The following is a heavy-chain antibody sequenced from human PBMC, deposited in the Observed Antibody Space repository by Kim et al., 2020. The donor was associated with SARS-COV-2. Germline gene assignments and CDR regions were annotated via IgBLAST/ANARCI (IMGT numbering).Heavy chain of an antibody. CDR2: INHRGNT. CDR3: ARGAF. Sequence: SETLSLTCGVYGGSFNGYYWSWIRQPPGKGLEWIGEINHRGNTNYNSALKSRLTISIDPSKNQFTLRLNSVTAADTAVDYCARGAF. V-gene: IGHV4-34*01. J-gene: IGHJ3*01. CDR1: GGSFNGYY.